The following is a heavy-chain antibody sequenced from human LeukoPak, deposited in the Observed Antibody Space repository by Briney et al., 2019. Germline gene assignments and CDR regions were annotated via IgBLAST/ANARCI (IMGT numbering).Heavy chain of an antibody. CDR1: GFTFSQYG. Sequence: PGGSLRLSCAASGFTFSQYGMSWVRQAPGKGLEWVSMISDSGGSTYYADSVKGRFTISRDYSKTTLYLQMNSLRAEDTAVYYCARDSLRYFDWLPEFLDYWGQGTLVTVSS. CDR3: ARDSLRYFDWLPEFLDY. V-gene: IGHV3-23*01. D-gene: IGHD3-9*01. J-gene: IGHJ4*02. CDR2: ISDSGGST.